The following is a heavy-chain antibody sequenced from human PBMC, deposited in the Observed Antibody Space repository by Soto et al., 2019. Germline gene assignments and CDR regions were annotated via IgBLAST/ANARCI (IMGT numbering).Heavy chain of an antibody. CDR1: VGTFSSYT. D-gene: IGHD4-17*01. CDR3: ERAPSYGYYESYIDY. J-gene: IGHJ4*02. Sequence: QVQLVQSGAEGKKPGSSVKVSCKASVGTFSSYTISWVRQAPGQGLEWMGRITPILGIANYAQKFQGRVTIIADKSTSTAYMELSSMSSEDTAVYYCERAPSYGYYESYIDYWGQGTLVTVSS. CDR2: ITPILGIA. V-gene: IGHV1-69*02.